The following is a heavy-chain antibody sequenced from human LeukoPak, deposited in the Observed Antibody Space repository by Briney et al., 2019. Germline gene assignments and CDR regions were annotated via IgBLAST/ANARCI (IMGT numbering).Heavy chain of an antibody. CDR3: ARLLLTGVDY. CDR2: IYYTGSA. Sequence: PSETLSLTCTVSGGSISSYHWSWIRQPPGKGLEWIGYIYYTGSANYNPSLKSRVTISVDTSKNQFSLKLSSVTAADTAVYYCARLLLTGVDYWGQGTLVTVSS. D-gene: IGHD3-9*01. J-gene: IGHJ4*02. V-gene: IGHV4-59*08. CDR1: GGSISSYH.